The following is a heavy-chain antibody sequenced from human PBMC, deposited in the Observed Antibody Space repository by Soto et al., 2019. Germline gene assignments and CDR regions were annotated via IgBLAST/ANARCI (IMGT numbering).Heavy chain of an antibody. J-gene: IGHJ4*02. CDR2: MWYDGSNK. Sequence: GGSLRLSCAASGFTFSDYGMHWVRQAPGKGLEWVAVMWYDGSNKYYADSVKGRFTISRDNSKNTLYLQMNSLRDEDTAVYHCARNFRPYSSYDPSGYWGQGTLVTVSS. D-gene: IGHD5-12*01. CDR1: GFTFSDYG. CDR3: ARNFRPYSSYDPSGY. V-gene: IGHV3-33*01.